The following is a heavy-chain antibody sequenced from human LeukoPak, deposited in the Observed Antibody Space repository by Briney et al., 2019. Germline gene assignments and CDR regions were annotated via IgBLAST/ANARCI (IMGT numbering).Heavy chain of an antibody. CDR3: ARDPPSYGDYTNYYFGL. V-gene: IGHV3-53*01. Sequence: GGSLRLSCAASGFTVSSNYMTWVRQAPGKGLEWVSVIYSGGSTFYADSVKGRFTISRDNSKNTLYLQMNSLRAEDTAVYYCARDPPSYGDYTNYYFGLWGRGTLVTVSS. D-gene: IGHD4-17*01. CDR1: GFTVSSNY. J-gene: IGHJ2*01. CDR2: IYSGGST.